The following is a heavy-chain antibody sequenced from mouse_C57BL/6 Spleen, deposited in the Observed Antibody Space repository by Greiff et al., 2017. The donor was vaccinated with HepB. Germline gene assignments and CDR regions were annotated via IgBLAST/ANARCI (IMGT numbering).Heavy chain of an antibody. CDR2: IDPSDSYT. Sequence: QVQLQQPGAELVRPGTSVKLSCKASGYTFTSYWMHWVKQRPGQGLEWIGVIDPSDSYTNYNQKFKGKATLTVDTSSSTAYMQLSSLTSEDSAVYYCARRRIIYDGFPYAMDDWGQGTSVTVSS. CDR1: GYTFTSYW. J-gene: IGHJ4*01. D-gene: IGHD2-3*01. CDR3: ARRRIIYDGFPYAMDD. V-gene: IGHV1-59*01.